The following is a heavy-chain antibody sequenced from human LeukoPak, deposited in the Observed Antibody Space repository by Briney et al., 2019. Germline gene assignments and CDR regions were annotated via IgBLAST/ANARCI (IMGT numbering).Heavy chain of an antibody. J-gene: IGHJ4*02. CDR3: ARRYYDSSGYFDY. D-gene: IGHD3-22*01. V-gene: IGHV4-39*01. Sequence: WIGSIYYSGSTYYNPSLKSRVTISVDTSKNQFSLKLSSVTAADTAVYYCARRYYDSSGYFDYWGQGTLVTVSS. CDR2: IYYSGST.